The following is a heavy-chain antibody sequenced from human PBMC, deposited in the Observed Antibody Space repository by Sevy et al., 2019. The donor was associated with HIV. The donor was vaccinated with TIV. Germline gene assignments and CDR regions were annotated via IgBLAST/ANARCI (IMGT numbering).Heavy chain of an antibody. J-gene: IGHJ3*02. CDR2: IRYDGSNK. D-gene: IGHD5-12*01. CDR1: GFTFSSYG. V-gene: IGHV3-30*02. CDR3: AKGGGYSGYEGDVAFDI. Sequence: GGSLRLSCAASGFTFSSYGMHWVRKAPGKGLEWVAFIRYDGSNKNYADSVKGGFTISRDNSKNPLYPQMNSLRAEDTAVYYWAKGGGYSGYEGDVAFDIWGQGTMVTVSS.